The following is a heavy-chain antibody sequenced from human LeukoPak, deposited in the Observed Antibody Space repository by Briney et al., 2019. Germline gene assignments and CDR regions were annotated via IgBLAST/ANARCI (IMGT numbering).Heavy chain of an antibody. CDR1: GYTFTSYD. D-gene: IGHD3-3*01. CDR3: ARSYYAFWSGYYAFDI. V-gene: IGHV1-8*03. Sequence: GASVKVSCKASGYTFTSYDINWVRQATGQGLERMGWMNSNSGNTGYAQKFQGRVTITRNTSISTAYMELSSLRSEDTAVYYCARSYYAFWSGYYAFDIWGQGTMVTVSS. J-gene: IGHJ3*02. CDR2: MNSNSGNT.